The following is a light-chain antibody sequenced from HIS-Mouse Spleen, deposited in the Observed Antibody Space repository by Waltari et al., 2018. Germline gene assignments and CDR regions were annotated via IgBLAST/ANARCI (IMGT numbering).Light chain of an antibody. CDR2: GKN. V-gene: IGLV3-19*01. CDR3: NSRDSSGNHWV. J-gene: IGLJ3*02. CDR1: SLRSYY. Sequence: SSELTQDLAVSVALGQTVRITCQGDSLRSYYASRYPQKPGQAPVLVIYGKNNRPSGIPDRFSGSSSGNTASLTITGAQAEDEADYYCNSRDSSGNHWVFGGGTKLTVL.